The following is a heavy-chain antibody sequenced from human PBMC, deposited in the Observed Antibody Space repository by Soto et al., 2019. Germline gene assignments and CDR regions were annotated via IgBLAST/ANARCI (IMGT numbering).Heavy chain of an antibody. CDR1: GGSFSGYY. Sequence: SETLSLTCAVYGGSFSGYYWSWIRQPPGKGLEWIGEINHSGSTNYNPSLKSRVTISVDTSKNQFSLKLSSVTAADTAVYYCARDGWCLRFDWFDPWGRGTLVTVSS. CDR3: ARDGWCLRFDWFDP. D-gene: IGHD5-12*01. CDR2: INHSGST. J-gene: IGHJ5*02. V-gene: IGHV4-34*01.